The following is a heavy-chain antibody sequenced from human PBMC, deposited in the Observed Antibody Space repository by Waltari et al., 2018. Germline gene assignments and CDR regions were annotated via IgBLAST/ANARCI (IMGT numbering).Heavy chain of an antibody. J-gene: IGHJ5*02. V-gene: IGHV4-59*01. CDR3: ARGGGGDWEWFDP. CDR2: IYYTGST. D-gene: IGHD2-21*02. CDR1: GGSIRSYY. Sequence: QVQLQESGPRLVKPSETLSLICTVSGGSIRSYYWSWIRQPPGKGLDWIGYIYYTGSTNFNPSLKSRVTMSVDTSKIQFSLKLSSVTAADTAVYYCARGGGGDWEWFDPWGQGTLVTVSS.